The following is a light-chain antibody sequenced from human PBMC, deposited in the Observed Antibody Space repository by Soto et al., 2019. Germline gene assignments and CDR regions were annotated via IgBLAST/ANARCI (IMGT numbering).Light chain of an antibody. Sequence: EIVMTQSPASPSVSPGETATLSCRASQSISNSLAWYQQKPGQAPRLLIYGASTRATGIPARFSGSGSGTEFTLSISSLQSEDSALYYCQQYNSWPPRTFGQGTKLESK. CDR2: GAS. V-gene: IGKV3-15*01. CDR3: QQYNSWPPRT. CDR1: QSISNS. J-gene: IGKJ2*01.